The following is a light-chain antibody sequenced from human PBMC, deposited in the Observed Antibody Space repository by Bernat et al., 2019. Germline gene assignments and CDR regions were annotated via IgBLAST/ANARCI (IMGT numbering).Light chain of an antibody. V-gene: IGLV3-1*01. CDR2: RDN. J-gene: IGLJ3*02. CDR3: QAWHSSAGL. CDR1: KLGNKF. Sequence: SSELTQPPSVSVSPGQIARITCSGEKLGNKFSCWFQQKSGQSPVVLINRDNIRPSGISERFSASHSGNTATLTITGNQPMDEAEYYCQAWHSSAGLFGGGTKLTVL.